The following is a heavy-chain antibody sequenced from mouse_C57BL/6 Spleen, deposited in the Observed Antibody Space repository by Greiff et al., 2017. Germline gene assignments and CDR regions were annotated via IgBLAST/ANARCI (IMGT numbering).Heavy chain of an antibody. J-gene: IGHJ3*01. CDR3: AMGADYGNPAWFAY. Sequence: QVQLQQPGAELVKPGASVKVSCKASGYTFTSYWMHWVKQRPGQGLEWIGRIHPSDSDTNYNQKFKGKATLTVDKSSSTAYMQLSSLTSEVSAVYYCAMGADYGNPAWFAYWGQGTLVTVSA. CDR2: IHPSDSDT. V-gene: IGHV1-74*01. D-gene: IGHD2-1*01. CDR1: GYTFTSYW.